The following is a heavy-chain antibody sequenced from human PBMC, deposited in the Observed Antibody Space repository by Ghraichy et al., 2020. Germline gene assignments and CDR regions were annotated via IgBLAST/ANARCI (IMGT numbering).Heavy chain of an antibody. CDR1: GYTLTELS. CDR2: FDPEDGET. D-gene: IGHD2-2*01. CDR3: AARGPIVVVPAVYFDY. V-gene: IGHV1-24*01. J-gene: IGHJ4*02. Sequence: ASVKVSCKVSGYTLTELSMHWVRQAPGKGLEWMGGFDPEDGETIYAQKFQGRVTMTEDTSTDTAYMELSSLRSEDTAVYYCAARGPIVVVPAVYFDYWGQGTLVTVSS.